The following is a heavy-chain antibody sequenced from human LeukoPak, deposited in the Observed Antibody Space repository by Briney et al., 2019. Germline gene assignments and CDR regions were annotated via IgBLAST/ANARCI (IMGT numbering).Heavy chain of an antibody. J-gene: IGHJ5*02. V-gene: IGHV3-23*01. CDR1: GFTFSSYA. CDR2: ISGSGGST. CDR3: ATPSSRWFGELLNWFDP. Sequence: PGGSLRLSCAASGFTFSSYAMSWVRQAPEKGLGLVSAISGSGGSTYYADSVKGRFTISRDNSKNTLYLQMTSLRAEDTAVYYCATPSSRWFGELLNWFDPWGQGTLVTVSS. D-gene: IGHD3-10*01.